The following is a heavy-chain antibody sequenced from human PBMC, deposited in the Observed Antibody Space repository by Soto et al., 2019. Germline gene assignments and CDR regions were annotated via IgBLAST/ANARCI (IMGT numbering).Heavy chain of an antibody. D-gene: IGHD3-16*01. CDR3: ATNARGTNYLYYGMDV. CDR2: ISSHGATQ. J-gene: IGHJ6*01. Sequence: GRSRRLSCELSALSLNPSGMHCVRPAPDKGLEWLAAISSHGATQYYGGTVKGRFTSSRDNSKNTLFLHMGSLRADDRAMYYCATNARGTNYLYYGMDVWGRGTTVTVSS. CDR1: ALSLNPSG. V-gene: IGHV3-30*03.